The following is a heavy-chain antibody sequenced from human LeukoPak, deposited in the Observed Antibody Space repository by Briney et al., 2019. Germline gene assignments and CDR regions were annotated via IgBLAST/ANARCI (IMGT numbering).Heavy chain of an antibody. D-gene: IGHD5-12*01. Sequence: GGSLRLSCAASGFTFSSYGMHWVRQAPGKGLEWVSATSGSGSSPNYSDSVKGRFTISRDNSKNTLYLQMNSLRAEDTALYYCAKTTGGNAYDYIHYWGQGTLVTVSS. CDR2: TSGSGSSP. V-gene: IGHV3-23*01. J-gene: IGHJ4*02. CDR3: AKTTGGNAYDYIHY. CDR1: GFTFSSYG.